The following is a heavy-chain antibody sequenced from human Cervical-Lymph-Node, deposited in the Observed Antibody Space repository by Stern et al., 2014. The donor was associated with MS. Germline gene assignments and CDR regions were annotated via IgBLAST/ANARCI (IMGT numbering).Heavy chain of an antibody. CDR1: GGTFSRYA. J-gene: IGHJ4*02. D-gene: IGHD3-9*01. Sequence: VHLVESGAEVKKPGSSVKVSCKASGGTFSRYAISWVRQAPGQGLEWMGGIIPIFGRANYAQKFQDRVTITADESTSTAYMELSSLRSEDTAIYYCARGWSYEILTGYSYWGQGTLVTVSS. CDR3: ARGWSYEILTGYSY. CDR2: IIPIFGRA. V-gene: IGHV1-69*01.